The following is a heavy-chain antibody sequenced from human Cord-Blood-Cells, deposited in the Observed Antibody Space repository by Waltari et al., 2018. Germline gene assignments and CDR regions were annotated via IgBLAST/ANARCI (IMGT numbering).Heavy chain of an antibody. CDR2: IYYSGST. J-gene: IGHJ5*02. CDR3: ARRYSSSSGFDP. V-gene: IGHV4-39*01. Sequence: QLQLQESGPGLVKPSETLSLTCTVSGGSISSSSYYWGWIRQPPGMGLEWIGSIYYSGSTYYNPSLKSRVTISVDTSKNQFSLKLSSVTAADTAVYYCARRYSSSSGFDPWGQGTLVTVSS. CDR1: GGSISSSSYY. D-gene: IGHD6-13*01.